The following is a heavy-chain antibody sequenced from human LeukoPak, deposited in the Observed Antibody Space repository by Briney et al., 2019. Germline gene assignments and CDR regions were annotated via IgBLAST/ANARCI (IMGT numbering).Heavy chain of an antibody. V-gene: IGHV1-18*01. CDR1: DYDFTSVG. J-gene: IGHJ4*02. CDR3: ARAGSGSGWYFDY. D-gene: IGHD6-19*01. CDR2: ISPYNGDT. Sequence: ASVKVSCKASDYDFTSVGITWVRQAPGQGLEWMGWISPYNGDTRYVQKLQGRVTRTTDTSTSTAYMEVMSPRFADTAVYYCARAGSGSGWYFDYWGQGTLVTVSS.